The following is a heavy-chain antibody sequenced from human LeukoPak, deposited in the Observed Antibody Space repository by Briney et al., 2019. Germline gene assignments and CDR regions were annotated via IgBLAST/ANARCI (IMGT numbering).Heavy chain of an antibody. Sequence: QPGGSLRLSCAASGFTVSSNYMSWVRQAPGKGLEWVSVIYSGGSTYYADSVKGRFTISRDNSKNTLYLQMNSLRADDTAVYYCARDRNYYDSSGASLWYFDLWGRGTLVTVSS. J-gene: IGHJ2*01. CDR1: GFTVSSNY. D-gene: IGHD3-22*01. V-gene: IGHV3-53*01. CDR3: ARDRNYYDSSGASLWYFDL. CDR2: IYSGGST.